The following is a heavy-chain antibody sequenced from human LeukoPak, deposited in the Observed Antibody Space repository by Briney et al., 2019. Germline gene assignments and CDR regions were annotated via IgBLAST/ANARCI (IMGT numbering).Heavy chain of an antibody. CDR1: GFTFSSYW. V-gene: IGHV3-7*01. J-gene: IGHJ4*02. D-gene: IGHD1-1*01. CDR2: IKQDGSEK. CDR3: ARSIRYSPFDY. Sequence: PGGSLRLSCAASGFTFSSYWMSWVRQAPGKGLGWVANIKQDGSEKYYVDSVKGRFTISRDNAKNSLYLQMNSLRAEDTAVYYCARSIRYSPFDYWGQGTLVTVSS.